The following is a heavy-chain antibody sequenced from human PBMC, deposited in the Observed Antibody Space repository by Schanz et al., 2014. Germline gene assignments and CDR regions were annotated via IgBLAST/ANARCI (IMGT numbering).Heavy chain of an antibody. D-gene: IGHD3-3*01. CDR2: ISGHNGNT. V-gene: IGHV1-18*01. CDR1: GYTFTSYG. J-gene: IGHJ6*02. Sequence: QVQLVQSGAEVKKPGASVKVSCKASGYTFTSYGFSWVRQAPGQGLEWMGWISGHNGNTKYVQNFQGRVTMTTDTSTSTADMELRSLRSDDTAVYYCASDLMAHHTILGVATYYGMDVWGQGTTVTVS. CDR3: ASDLMAHHTILGVATYYGMDV.